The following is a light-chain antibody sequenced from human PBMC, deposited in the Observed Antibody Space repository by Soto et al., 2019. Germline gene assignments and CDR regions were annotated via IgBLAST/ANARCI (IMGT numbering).Light chain of an antibody. CDR3: HCYDVSLRGPI. CDR2: DNN. V-gene: IGLV1-40*01. J-gene: IGLJ2*01. Sequence: QSVLTQPPSVFGAPGQRVTISCTGSSSNIGTGYDVHWYQQLPGTAPKVLIYDNNNRPSGVPDRLYGSKCGTSASLALSGLQAEDEADYYCHCYDVSLRGPIFGGVTKLTVL. CDR1: SSNIGTGYD.